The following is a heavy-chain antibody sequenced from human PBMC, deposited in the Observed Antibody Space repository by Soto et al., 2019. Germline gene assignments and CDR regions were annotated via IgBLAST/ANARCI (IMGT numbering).Heavy chain of an antibody. V-gene: IGHV1-18*01. J-gene: IGHJ4*02. D-gene: IGHD3-9*01. CDR1: GYTFTSYG. CDR3: ARAYYDILTRPKIDY. Sequence: ASVKVSCKASGYTFTSYGISWVRQAPGQGLERMGWISAYNGNTNYAQKLQGRVTMTTDTSTSTAYMELRSLRSDDTAVYYCARAYYDILTRPKIDYCCRGTRVTVPS. CDR2: ISAYNGNT.